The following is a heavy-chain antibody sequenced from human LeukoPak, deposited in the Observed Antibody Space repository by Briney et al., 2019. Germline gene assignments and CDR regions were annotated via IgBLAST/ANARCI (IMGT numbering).Heavy chain of an antibody. Sequence: ASVKVSCKASGYTFTSYGISWVRQAPGQGLEWMGWINPNSGGTNYAQKFQGRVTMTRDTSISTAYMELSRLRSDDTAVYYCARVEDRRDYWGQGTLVTVSS. CDR1: GYTFTSYG. V-gene: IGHV1-2*02. CDR2: INPNSGGT. CDR3: ARVEDRRDY. D-gene: IGHD1-14*01. J-gene: IGHJ4*02.